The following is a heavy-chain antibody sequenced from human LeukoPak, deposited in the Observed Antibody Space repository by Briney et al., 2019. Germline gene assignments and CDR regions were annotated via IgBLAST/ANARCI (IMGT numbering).Heavy chain of an antibody. CDR2: INHSGST. V-gene: IGHV4-34*01. CDR3: AREREGYCSGGSCCAFDY. CDR1: GGSFSGYY. Sequence: PSETLSLTCAVYGGSFSGYYWSWIRQPPGKGLEWIGEINHSGSTNYNPSLKSRVTISVDKSKNQFSLKLSSVTAADTAVYYCAREREGYCSGGSCCAFDYWGQGTLVTVSS. J-gene: IGHJ4*02. D-gene: IGHD2-15*01.